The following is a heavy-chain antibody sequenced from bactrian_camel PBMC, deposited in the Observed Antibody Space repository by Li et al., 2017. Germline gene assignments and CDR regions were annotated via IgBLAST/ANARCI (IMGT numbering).Heavy chain of an antibody. CDR1: GLSVSDSS. J-gene: IGHJ4*01. CDR3: VADRRVGCMEKSEGDYLY. Sequence: QVQLVESGGGSVQAGGSLRLSCAPSGLSVSDSSMAWFRQSPGKEREGIARVYTLGGSTIYADSVKGRFTMSRDSAKNTWYLQMNSLNGDDTAMYYCVADRRVGCMEKSEGDYLYRGQGTQVTVS. CDR2: VYTLGGST. V-gene: IGHV3S1*01. D-gene: IGHD1*01.